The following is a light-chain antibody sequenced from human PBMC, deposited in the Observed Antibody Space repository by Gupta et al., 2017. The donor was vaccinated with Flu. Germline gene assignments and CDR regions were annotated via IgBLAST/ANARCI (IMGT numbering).Light chain of an antibody. CDR1: QSISSW. CDR2: KAS. J-gene: IGKJ1*01. Sequence: DIQMTQSPSTLSASVGDRVTITCRASQSISSWLAWYQQKPGKAPKLLIYKASSLERGVPSRFSGSGSLIEFILTISSLQPDDFVTYYCQQYNSHPWTFGQGTKVDIK. V-gene: IGKV1-5*03. CDR3: QQYNSHPWT.